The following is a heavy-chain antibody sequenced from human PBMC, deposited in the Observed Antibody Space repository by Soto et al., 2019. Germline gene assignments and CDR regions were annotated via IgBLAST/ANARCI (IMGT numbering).Heavy chain of an antibody. D-gene: IGHD1-26*01. V-gene: IGHV3-74*01. J-gene: IGHJ4*02. CDR3: VRDDFGLGLDK. Sequence: GGSLRLSCVASGFTFSSYWMHWVRRTPGQGLVWISHTDIDGSFTTYADSVKGRFTISRDNAKNTLFLQMNSLRAEDTAVDYCVRDDFGLGLDKWGLGTLVTVS. CDR2: TDIDGSFT. CDR1: GFTFSSYW.